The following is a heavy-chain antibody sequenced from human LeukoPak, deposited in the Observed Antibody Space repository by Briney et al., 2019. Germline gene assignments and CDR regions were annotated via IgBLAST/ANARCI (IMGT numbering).Heavy chain of an antibody. V-gene: IGHV3-33*01. Sequence: PGGSLRLSCAASGFTFSSYGMHWVRQAPGKGLEWVAVIWYDGSNKYYADSVKGRFTISRDNSKNTLYLQMNSPRAEDTAVYYCVREERQGDYFDYWGQGTLVTVSS. CDR3: VREERQGDYFDY. J-gene: IGHJ4*02. CDR2: IWYDGSNK. CDR1: GFTFSSYG. D-gene: IGHD5-24*01.